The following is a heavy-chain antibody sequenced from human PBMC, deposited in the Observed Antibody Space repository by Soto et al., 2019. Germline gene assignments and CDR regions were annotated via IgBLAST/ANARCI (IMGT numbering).Heavy chain of an antibody. Sequence: PSETLSLTCTVSGGSISSYYWSWIRQPPGKGLEWIGYIYYSGNTNYNPSLKSRVTISVDTSKNQFSLKLSSVTAADTAVYYCARVLRERSGFTGSLDYYYYYHMDVWGKGTTVTVSS. CDR3: ARVLRERSGFTGSLDYYYYYHMDV. CDR2: IYYSGNT. J-gene: IGHJ6*03. V-gene: IGHV4-59*08. CDR1: GGSISSYY. D-gene: IGHD3-9*01.